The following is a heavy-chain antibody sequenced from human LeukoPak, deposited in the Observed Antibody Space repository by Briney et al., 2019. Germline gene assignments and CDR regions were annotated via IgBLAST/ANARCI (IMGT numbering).Heavy chain of an antibody. CDR3: ARVENVIYYDSRAGAFDI. CDR2: IYYSGST. V-gene: IGHV4-59*12. CDR1: GGSISSYY. D-gene: IGHD3-22*01. J-gene: IGHJ3*02. Sequence: PSETLSLTCTVSGGSISSYYWNWIRQPPGKGLEWIGYIYYSGSTHYNPSLKSRVTISVDTSKNQFSLKLSSVTAADTAVYYCARVENVIYYDSRAGAFDIWGQGTMVTVSS.